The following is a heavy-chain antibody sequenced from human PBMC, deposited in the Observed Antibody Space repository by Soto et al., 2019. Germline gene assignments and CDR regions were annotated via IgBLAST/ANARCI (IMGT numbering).Heavy chain of an antibody. Sequence: SVKVSCKASGFTFTSSAVQWVRQARGQRLEWIGWIVVGSGNTNYAQKFQERVTITRDMSTSTAYMELSSLRSEDTAVYYCAAGFYGSGSYLVYWGQGXLVTVSS. CDR2: IVVGSGNT. CDR1: GFTFTSSA. D-gene: IGHD3-10*01. CDR3: AAGFYGSGSYLVY. V-gene: IGHV1-58*01. J-gene: IGHJ4*02.